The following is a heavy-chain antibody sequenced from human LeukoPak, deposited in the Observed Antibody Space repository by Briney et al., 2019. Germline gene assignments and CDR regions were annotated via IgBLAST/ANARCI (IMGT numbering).Heavy chain of an antibody. CDR3: ARGNNPYYFGY. CDR2: IYYSGSS. Sequence: SETLSLTCTVSGGSISSGDYYWSWIRQPPGKGLEWIGYIYYSGSSFYNPSLKSRVTISVDTSKNHVSLNLSSVTAADTAVYYCARGNNPYYFGYWGQGTLVTVSS. D-gene: IGHD2/OR15-2a*01. J-gene: IGHJ4*02. CDR1: GGSISSGDYY. V-gene: IGHV4-30-4*08.